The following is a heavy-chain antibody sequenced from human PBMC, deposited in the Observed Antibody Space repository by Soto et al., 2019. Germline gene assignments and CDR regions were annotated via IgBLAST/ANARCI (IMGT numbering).Heavy chain of an antibody. CDR3: AKDTDSGGPAQFDY. V-gene: IGHV3-9*01. J-gene: IGHJ4*02. CDR1: GFTFDDYA. D-gene: IGHD3-10*01. CDR2: ISWNSGSI. Sequence: PGGSLRLSCAASGFTFDDYAMHWVRQGPGKGLEWVSGISWNSGSIGYADSVEGRFTISRDNAKNSLYLQMNSLRAEDTAFYYCAKDTDSGGPAQFDYWGQGTLVTVSS.